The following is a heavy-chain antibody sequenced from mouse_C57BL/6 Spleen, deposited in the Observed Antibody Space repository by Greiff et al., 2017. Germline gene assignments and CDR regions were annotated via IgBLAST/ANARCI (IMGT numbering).Heavy chain of an antibody. CDR3: ARGEMDHYFDY. V-gene: IGHV1-53*01. CDR2: INPSNGGT. CDR1: GYTFTSYW. Sequence: VQLQQPGTELVKPGASVKLSCKASGYTFTSYWMHWVKQRPGQGLEWIGNINPSNGGTNYNEKFKIKATLTVAKSSSTAYMQLSSLTSEESAVYYCARGEMDHYFDYWGQGTTLTVSS. J-gene: IGHJ2*01. D-gene: IGHD2-3*01.